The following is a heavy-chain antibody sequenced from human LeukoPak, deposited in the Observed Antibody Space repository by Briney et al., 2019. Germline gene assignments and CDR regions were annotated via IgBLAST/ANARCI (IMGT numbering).Heavy chain of an antibody. CDR3: SRAPARLYDTSGYYFFDS. V-gene: IGHV3-49*04. Sequence: GGSLRLSCTASGFIFGDYTMTWVRQAPGKGLEWVGLIRSKAFGGTAEYAASVKCRFTISRDDSKSIAYLQMSSLKIEDTGGYYCSRAPARLYDTSGYYFFDSWGQGTLVSVSS. CDR2: IRSKAFGGTA. D-gene: IGHD3-22*01. CDR1: GFIFGDYT. J-gene: IGHJ4*02.